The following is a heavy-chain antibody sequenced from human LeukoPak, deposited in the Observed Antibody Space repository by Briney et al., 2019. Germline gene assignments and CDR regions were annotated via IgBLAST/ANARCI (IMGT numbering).Heavy chain of an antibody. CDR2: IYSGGST. D-gene: IGHD3-22*01. J-gene: IGHJ1*01. CDR1: GFTFSSYW. V-gene: IGHV3-53*01. CDR3: ARQDRYRYYYDSSGHISH. Sequence: GGSLRLSCAASGFTFSSYWTSWVRQAPGKGLQWVPVIYSGGSTYYADSVKGRFTISRDNSKNTLYLQMNSLRAEDTAVYYCARQDRYRYYYDSSGHISHWGQGTLVTVSS.